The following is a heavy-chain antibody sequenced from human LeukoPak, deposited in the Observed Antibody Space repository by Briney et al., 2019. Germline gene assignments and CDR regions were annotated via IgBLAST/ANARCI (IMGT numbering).Heavy chain of an antibody. CDR2: INQDGTVK. CDR3: AREIAVAANLDH. Sequence: GGSLRLSCAASRFTFSNYWMSWVRQAPGKGLEWVANINQDGTVKYCVDSVKGRFTISRDNAKNSLYLQLNSLRAEDTALYYCAREIAVAANLDHWGQGTLVTVSS. J-gene: IGHJ4*02. CDR1: RFTFSNYW. D-gene: IGHD6-19*01. V-gene: IGHV3-7*05.